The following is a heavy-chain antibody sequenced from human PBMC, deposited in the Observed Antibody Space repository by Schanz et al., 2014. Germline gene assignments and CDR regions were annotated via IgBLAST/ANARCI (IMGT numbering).Heavy chain of an antibody. V-gene: IGHV3-48*04. CDR1: GFSFSSYS. Sequence: EADLVESGGGLIQRGESLRLSCSASGFSFSSYSMNWVRQAPGKGLEWVSDISSGSSYANYADSVKGRFTISRDNAKNSLYLQMNSLRVEDTAVYYCARLPVGYGSGIWDVWGRGTTVDVSS. CDR3: ARLPVGYGSGIWDV. CDR2: ISSGSSYA. D-gene: IGHD3-10*01. J-gene: IGHJ6*02.